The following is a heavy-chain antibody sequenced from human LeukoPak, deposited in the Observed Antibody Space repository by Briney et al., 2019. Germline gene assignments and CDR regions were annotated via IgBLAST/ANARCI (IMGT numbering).Heavy chain of an antibody. D-gene: IGHD2-21*02. CDR1: GFSFGGYA. CDR3: VKSGGYATAIRYFDL. V-gene: IGHV3-9*01. Sequence: GGSLRLSCAASGFSFGGYALHWVRQAPGKGLEWVASISWNSGDIVHADSVKGRFTISRDNAKNSLYLQMDSLRTEDTALYYCVKSGGYATAIRYFDLWGRGTLVTVSS. J-gene: IGHJ2*01. CDR2: ISWNSGDI.